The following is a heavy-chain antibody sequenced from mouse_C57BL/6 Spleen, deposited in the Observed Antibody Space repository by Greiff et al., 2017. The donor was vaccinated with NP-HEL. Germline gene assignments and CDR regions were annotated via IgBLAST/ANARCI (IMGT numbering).Heavy chain of an antibody. CDR3: ARHDGYAGAFDY. V-gene: IGHV5-6*01. Sequence: EVKLMESGGDLVKPGGSLKLSCAASGFTFSSYGMSWVRQTPDKRLEWVATISSDGSYTYYPDSVKGRVTISSDNSKNTLYLQISSLKSEDTARYCWARHDGYAGAFDYWGQGTTLTVSS. D-gene: IGHD2-3*01. CDR1: GFTFSSYG. CDR2: ISSDGSYT. J-gene: IGHJ2*01.